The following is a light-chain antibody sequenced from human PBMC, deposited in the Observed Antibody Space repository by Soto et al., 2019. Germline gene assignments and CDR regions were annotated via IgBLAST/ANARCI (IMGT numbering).Light chain of an antibody. Sequence: QSVLTQPPSVSGAPGQRVAISCIGTSSNIGAHYDVHWYQQLPGTAPKLLIYGNKNRPAGVPDRFSGSKAGTSASLAITGVQAEDEADYYCQSYDFSLTGVVVGGGTKLTVL. CDR2: GNK. CDR1: SSNIGAHYD. V-gene: IGLV1-40*01. J-gene: IGLJ2*01. CDR3: QSYDFSLTGVV.